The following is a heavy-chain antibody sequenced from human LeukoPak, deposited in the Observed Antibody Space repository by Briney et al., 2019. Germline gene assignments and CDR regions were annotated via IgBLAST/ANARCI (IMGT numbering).Heavy chain of an antibody. V-gene: IGHV3-13*04. D-gene: IGHD4/OR15-4a*01. CDR2: IDVAGDT. J-gene: IGHJ2*01. CDR1: GFXFSMHD. CDR3: AREQAGAGYRYLDV. Sequence: GGSLRLSCEGSGFXFSMHDIHWVRQPTGKGREWVSAIDVAGDTSQPASVKGRFTISRENAKNSFYLQMNGLRAGDTAVYYCAREQAGAGYRYLDVWGRGTLVTVSS.